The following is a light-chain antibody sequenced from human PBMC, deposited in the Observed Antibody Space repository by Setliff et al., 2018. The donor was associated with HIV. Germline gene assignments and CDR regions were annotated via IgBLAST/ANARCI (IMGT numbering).Light chain of an antibody. J-gene: IGLJ3*02. CDR2: VNN. CDR1: ISNIGAGYD. CDR3: QSFDSSRNIWV. V-gene: IGLV1-40*01. Sequence: QSVLTQPPSVSGAPGQKVTISCIGRISNIGAGYDVHWYQHVAGTAPKLLISVNNNRPSGVPERFSGSKSDTSASLAITGLQAEDEADYYCQSFDSSRNIWVFGGGTKVT.